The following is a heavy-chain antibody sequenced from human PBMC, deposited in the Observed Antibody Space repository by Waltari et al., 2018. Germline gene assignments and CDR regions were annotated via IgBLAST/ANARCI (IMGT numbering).Heavy chain of an antibody. CDR1: GGSISSSSYY. D-gene: IGHD3-3*01. CDR2: NYYSVGT. J-gene: IGHJ4*02. CDR3: ARYDFWSGCD. Sequence: QLQLQESGPGLVKPSETLSLTCTVSGGSISSSSYYWGWIRQPPGKGLEWIWGNYYSVGTSYNPSLKSRFTISVYTSKNQFSLKLGSVTASDTAVYYCARYDFWSGCDWGQGTLVTVSS. V-gene: IGHV4-39*01.